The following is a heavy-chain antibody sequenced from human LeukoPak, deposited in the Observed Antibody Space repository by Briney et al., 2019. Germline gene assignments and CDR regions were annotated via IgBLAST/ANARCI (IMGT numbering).Heavy chain of an antibody. D-gene: IGHD2-15*01. V-gene: IGHV4-61*09. J-gene: IGHJ4*02. CDR2: IYTSGST. CDR3: ARGRPRRYCSGGSCPLPRYSSGWYDY. Sequence: PSETLSLTCTVSGGSISSGSYYWSWIRQPAGKGLEWIGHIYTSGSTNYNPSLKSRVTISVDTSKNQFSLKLSSVTAADTAVYYCARGRPRRYCSGGSCPLPRYSSGWYDYWGQGTLVTVSS. CDR1: GGSISSGSYY.